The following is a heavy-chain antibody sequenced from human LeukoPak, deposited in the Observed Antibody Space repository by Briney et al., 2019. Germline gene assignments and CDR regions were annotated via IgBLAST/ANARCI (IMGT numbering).Heavy chain of an antibody. Sequence: GGSLRLSCAASGFTFSSYGVHWVRQAPGKGLEWVAVIWYDGSNKYYADSVKGRFTISRDNSKNTLYLQMNSLRAEDTAVYYCARDRCSSTSCYQDDAFDIWGQGTMVTVSS. CDR1: GFTFSSYG. CDR2: IWYDGSNK. D-gene: IGHD2-2*01. V-gene: IGHV3-33*01. CDR3: ARDRCSSTSCYQDDAFDI. J-gene: IGHJ3*02.